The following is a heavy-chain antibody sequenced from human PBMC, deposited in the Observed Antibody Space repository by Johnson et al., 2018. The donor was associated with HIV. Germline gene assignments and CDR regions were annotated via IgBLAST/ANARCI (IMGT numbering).Heavy chain of an antibody. V-gene: IGHV3-49*04. Sequence: VQLVESGGGLVQPGRSLRLSCTASGFSFGDYAMSWVRQTPGKGLEWVGFIRSKAYGGAAEYAASMKGRFTISRDDSKTIDYLPMNGRSIEDTAVYYCTRGPYRPRGDYVAFDLWGQGTLVTVSS. CDR2: IRSKAYGGAA. CDR3: TRGPYRPRGDYVAFDL. D-gene: IGHD4-17*01. CDR1: GFSFGDYA. J-gene: IGHJ3*01.